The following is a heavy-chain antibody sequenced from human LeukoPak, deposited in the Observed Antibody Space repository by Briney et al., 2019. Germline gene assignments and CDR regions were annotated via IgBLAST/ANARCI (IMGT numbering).Heavy chain of an antibody. J-gene: IGHJ4*02. CDR2: INHSGST. D-gene: IGHD6-13*01. CDR1: GGSFNDYS. Sequence: KPSETLSLTCGVHGGSFNDYSWTWLRQSPGKGLEWIGDINHSGSTTYNPSLKSRFTMSVDASKNQFSLRLSSVTAADTAVYYCARLGLYTSSWYRYYYFDYWGQGTLVTVSS. CDR3: ARLGLYTSSWYRYYYFDY. V-gene: IGHV4-34*01.